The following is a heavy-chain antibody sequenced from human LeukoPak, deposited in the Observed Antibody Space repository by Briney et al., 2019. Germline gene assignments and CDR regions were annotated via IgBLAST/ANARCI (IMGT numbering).Heavy chain of an antibody. CDR3: ARYDILTGYPYYFDY. J-gene: IGHJ4*02. CDR1: GFTFSSYE. CDR2: ISSSGSTI. V-gene: IGHV3-48*03. D-gene: IGHD3-9*01. Sequence: GGSLRLSCAASGFTFSSYEMNWVRQAPGKGLEWVSYISSSGSTIYYADSVKGRFTISRVNAKNSLYLQMNSLRAEDTAVYYCARYDILTGYPYYFDYWGQGTLVTVSS.